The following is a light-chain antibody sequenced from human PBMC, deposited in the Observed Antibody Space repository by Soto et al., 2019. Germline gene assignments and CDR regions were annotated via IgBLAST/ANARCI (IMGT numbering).Light chain of an antibody. Sequence: DIQVTQSPSSVSASVGDGVTITCRASQDIVAYLAWYQHKPGRAPELLIRAASTLQSGVPSRFSGSGSGTDFTLTINSLQPEDFATYYCQQAYSFPITFGQGTKVDNK. CDR2: AAS. CDR3: QQAYSFPIT. V-gene: IGKV1D-12*01. CDR1: QDIVAY. J-gene: IGKJ1*01.